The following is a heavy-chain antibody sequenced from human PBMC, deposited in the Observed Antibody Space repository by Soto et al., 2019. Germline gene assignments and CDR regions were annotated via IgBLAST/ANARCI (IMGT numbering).Heavy chain of an antibody. CDR3: ARDNGSGSYRGTYVD. J-gene: IGHJ4*02. D-gene: IGHD3-10*01. CDR2: VHYSGST. CDR1: GASISSYY. V-gene: IGHV4-59*12. Sequence: SETLSLTCSVSGASISSYYWSWIRQSPQKGLECIGYVHYSGSTNYRPSLKSRVTMSVDRAKNQFSLKLTSVTAADTAVYYCARDNGSGSYRGTYVDWGQGILVTVSS.